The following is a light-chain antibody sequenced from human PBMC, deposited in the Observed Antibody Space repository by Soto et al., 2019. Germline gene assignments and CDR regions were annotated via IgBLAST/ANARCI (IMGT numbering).Light chain of an antibody. CDR2: VVS. CDR3: SSYTSTNPLFV. V-gene: IGLV2-14*03. CDR1: SSDVGGYNY. J-gene: IGLJ1*01. Sequence: QSALTQPASVSGSPGQSITISCTGTSSDVGGYNYVSWYQQHPGKAPKLMLYVVSNRPSGVPNHFSGSKSGNTAPLTISGPQAVDEAHYYCSSYTSTNPLFVFGPGTRVT.